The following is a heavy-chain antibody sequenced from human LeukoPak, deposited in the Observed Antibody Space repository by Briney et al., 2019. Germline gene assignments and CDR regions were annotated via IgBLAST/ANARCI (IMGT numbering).Heavy chain of an antibody. CDR3: ARAALWLPLDY. J-gene: IGHJ4*02. V-gene: IGHV3-33*01. D-gene: IGHD3-16*01. CDR1: GFTFSSYG. Sequence: PGGSLSLSCAASGFTFSSYGMHWVRQAPGKGLEWVAVIWYDGSNKYYADSVKGRFTISRDNSKNTLYLQMNSLRAEDTAVYYCARAALWLPLDYWGQGTLVTVSS. CDR2: IWYDGSNK.